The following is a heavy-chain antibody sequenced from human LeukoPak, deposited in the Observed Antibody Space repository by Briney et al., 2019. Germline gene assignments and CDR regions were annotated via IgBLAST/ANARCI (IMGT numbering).Heavy chain of an antibody. V-gene: IGHV4-34*01. J-gene: IGHJ3*02. Sequence: PSEALSLTCAVYGGSFSGYYWSWIRQPPGKGLEWIGEINHSGSTNYNPSLKSRVTISVDTSKNQFSLKLSSVTAADTAVYYCASRRARAFDIWGQGTMVTVSS. D-gene: IGHD6-6*01. CDR1: GGSFSGYY. CDR3: ASRRARAFDI. CDR2: INHSGST.